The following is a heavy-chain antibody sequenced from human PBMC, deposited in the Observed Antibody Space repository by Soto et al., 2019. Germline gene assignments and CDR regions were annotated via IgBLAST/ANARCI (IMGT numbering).Heavy chain of an antibody. Sequence: SETLSLTCAVYGGSFSGYYWSWIRQPPGKGLEWIGEINHSGSTNYNPSLKSRVTISVDTSKNQFSLKLSSVTAADTAVYYCARVSPDMVRGVIMAYYYYYMDVWGKGTTVTV. J-gene: IGHJ6*03. V-gene: IGHV4-34*01. D-gene: IGHD3-10*01. CDR3: ARVSPDMVRGVIMAYYYYYMDV. CDR2: INHSGST. CDR1: GGSFSGYY.